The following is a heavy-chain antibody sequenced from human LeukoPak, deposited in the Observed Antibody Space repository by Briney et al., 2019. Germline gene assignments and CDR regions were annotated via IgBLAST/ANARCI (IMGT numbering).Heavy chain of an antibody. V-gene: IGHV3-33*01. CDR2: IWYDGSNK. CDR1: GFTFSSYG. CDR3: ARDREYCGGDCYSDYYYGMDV. D-gene: IGHD2-21*02. J-gene: IGHJ6*04. Sequence: GRSLRLSCAASGFTFSSYGMHWVRQAPGKGLEWVAVIWYDGSNKYYADSVKGRFTLSRDNSKNTLYLQMNSLRAEDTAVYYCARDREYCGGDCYSDYYYGMDVWGKGTTVTVSS.